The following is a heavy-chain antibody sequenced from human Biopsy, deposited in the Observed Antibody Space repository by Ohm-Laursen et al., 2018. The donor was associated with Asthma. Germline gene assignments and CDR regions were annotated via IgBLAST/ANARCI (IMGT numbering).Heavy chain of an antibody. CDR3: AREVSTVDYGYYYFAMDV. CDR2: IIPVFGTS. CDR1: GGTFSRYA. Sequence: GASVKVSCKASGGTFSRYAISWVRQAPGQGLEWMGGIIPVFGTSNYAQKFQGRVKFTADGSTSSAYMELSSLTPEDSAVYYCAREVSTVDYGYYYFAMDVWGQGTTVTVSS. D-gene: IGHD4-17*01. V-gene: IGHV1-69*13. J-gene: IGHJ6*02.